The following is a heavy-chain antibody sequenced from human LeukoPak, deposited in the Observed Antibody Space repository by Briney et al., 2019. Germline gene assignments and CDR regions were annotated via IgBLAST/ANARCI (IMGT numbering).Heavy chain of an antibody. Sequence: ASVKVSCKASGYTFTSYYMHWVRQAPGQGLEWMGITNPSGGSTSYAQKFQGRVTMTRDTSTSTVYMELSSLRSEDTAVYYCARDPDAAGTSDYFDYWGQGTLVTVSS. CDR1: GYTFTSYY. CDR3: ARDPDAAGTSDYFDY. V-gene: IGHV1-46*01. J-gene: IGHJ4*02. D-gene: IGHD6-13*01. CDR2: TNPSGGST.